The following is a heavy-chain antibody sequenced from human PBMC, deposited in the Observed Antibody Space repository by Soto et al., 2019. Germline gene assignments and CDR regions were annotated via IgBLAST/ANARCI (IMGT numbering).Heavy chain of an antibody. CDR2: IIPIFGTA. V-gene: IGHV1-69*13. Sequence: GASVKVSCKASGGTFSSYTISWVRQAPGQGLEWMGGIIPIFGTANYAQKFQGRVTITADESTSTAYMELSSLRSEDTAVYYCARVEVTMVRGVIITTKSSYYYYGMDVWGQGTTVTVSS. J-gene: IGHJ6*02. CDR1: GGTFSSYT. CDR3: ARVEVTMVRGVIITTKSSYYYYGMDV. D-gene: IGHD3-10*01.